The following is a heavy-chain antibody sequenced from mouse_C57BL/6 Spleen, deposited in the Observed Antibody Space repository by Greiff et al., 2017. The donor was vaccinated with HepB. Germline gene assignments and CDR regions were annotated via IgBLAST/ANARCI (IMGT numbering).Heavy chain of an antibody. CDR1: GYTFTSYG. D-gene: IGHD1-1*01. J-gene: IGHJ4*01. Sequence: VQLKESGAELARPGASVKLSCKASGYTFTSYGISWVKQRTGQGLEWIGEIYPRSGNTYYNEKFKGKATLTADKSSSTAYMELRSLTSEDSAVYFCATFTAVVRYAMDYWGQGTSVTVSS. V-gene: IGHV1-81*01. CDR3: ATFTAVVRYAMDY. CDR2: IYPRSGNT.